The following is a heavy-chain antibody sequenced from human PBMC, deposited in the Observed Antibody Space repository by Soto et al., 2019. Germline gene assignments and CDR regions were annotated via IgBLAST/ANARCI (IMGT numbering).Heavy chain of an antibody. Sequence: EVQLVESGGGLVQPGGSLRLSCAASGFTFSSYWMHWVRQAPGKGLVWVARIHDDGSITNYADSVKGRFTISRDNAKNTLYLQMNSLRAEDTAVYYCARDGDVNTGFGKDYWGQGTLVTVSS. CDR3: ARDGDVNTGFGKDY. CDR2: IHDDGSIT. V-gene: IGHV3-74*01. D-gene: IGHD3-16*01. J-gene: IGHJ4*02. CDR1: GFTFSSYW.